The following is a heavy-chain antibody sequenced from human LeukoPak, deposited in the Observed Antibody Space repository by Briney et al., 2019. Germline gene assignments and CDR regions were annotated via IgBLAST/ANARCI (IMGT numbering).Heavy chain of an antibody. Sequence: PGGSLRLSCAASEFTFGNYWMSWVRQAPGKGLDWVANIKQDGSEKQYVESVKGRFTISRDNAKNSLYLQMNSLRAEDTAVYYCARRGLRSQSGKPYYGSDVWGQGTTVTVSS. V-gene: IGHV3-7*01. CDR3: ARRGLRSQSGKPYYGSDV. CDR1: EFTFGNYW. J-gene: IGHJ6*02. D-gene: IGHD3-10*01. CDR2: IKQDGSEK.